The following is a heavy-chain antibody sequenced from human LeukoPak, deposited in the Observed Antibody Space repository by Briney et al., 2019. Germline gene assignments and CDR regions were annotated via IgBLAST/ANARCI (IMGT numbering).Heavy chain of an antibody. CDR1: GFTFSSYW. D-gene: IGHD3-3*01. J-gene: IGHJ4*02. CDR3: ARYDFWRGYGFDY. V-gene: IGHV3-7*01. CDR2: MNQDGSEK. Sequence: GGSLRLSCAASGFTFSSYWMSWVRQAPGKGLEWVANMNQDGSEKYYVDSVKGRFTISRDNAKNSLYLQMNSLRAEDTAVYYCARYDFWRGYGFDYWGQGTLVTVSS.